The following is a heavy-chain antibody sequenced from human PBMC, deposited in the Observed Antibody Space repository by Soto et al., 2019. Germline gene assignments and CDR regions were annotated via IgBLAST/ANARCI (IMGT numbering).Heavy chain of an antibody. J-gene: IGHJ4*02. CDR1: GFTFGSHW. D-gene: IGHD3-3*01. Sequence: GGSLRLSCVGSGFTFGSHWLTWVRQSAGKGPEWVANIKQDGIEKHYVDSVKDRFIISRDNAKNSLFLQMNSLRAEDTAVYYCASRPSADRYYAFFDYWDQGALVTVSS. CDR3: ASRPSADRYYAFFDY. V-gene: IGHV3-7*03. CDR2: IKQDGIEK.